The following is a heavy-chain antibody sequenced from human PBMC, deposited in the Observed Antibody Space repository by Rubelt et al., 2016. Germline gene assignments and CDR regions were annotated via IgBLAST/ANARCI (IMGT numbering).Heavy chain of an antibody. D-gene: IGHD1-26*01. CDR2: IDHSGNT. Sequence: QVQLQQWGAGLVKPSETLSLTCAVYGGSFSGYSWTWIRQPPGKGLEWLGEIDHSGNTDYIPSLKSRVSISVDTSKKQISRKMSSVTAADTAVYYCARHDTGSFLFDFWGQGTPVTVSS. CDR1: GGSFSGYS. V-gene: IGHV4-34*01. J-gene: IGHJ4*02. CDR3: ARHDTGSFLFDF.